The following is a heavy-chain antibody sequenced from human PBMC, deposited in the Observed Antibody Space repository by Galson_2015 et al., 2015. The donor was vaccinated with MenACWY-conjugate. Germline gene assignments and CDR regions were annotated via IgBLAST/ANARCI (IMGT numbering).Heavy chain of an antibody. CDR3: AREGADTDDCSSGYPNWVPKYYFDY. CDR1: GGSISSYY. V-gene: IGHV4-59*01. CDR2: IYYSGRT. D-gene: IGHD3-3*01. Sequence: SETLSLTCTVSGGSISSYYWNWIRQPPGKGLEWIGYIYYSGRTNYNPSLKSRLTISVDTSKNQFSLRLSSVTAADTALYYCAREGADTDDCSSGYPNWVPKYYFDYWGQGSLVTVSS. J-gene: IGHJ4*02.